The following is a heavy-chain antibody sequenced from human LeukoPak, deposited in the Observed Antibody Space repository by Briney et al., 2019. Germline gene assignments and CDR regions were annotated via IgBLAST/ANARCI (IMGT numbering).Heavy chain of an antibody. Sequence: GGSLSLSCETSGFSFSTYWMSWVRQAPGKGLEWVANIKQDGSGKYYVDSVKGRFTISRDNAKNSLYLQMNSLRAEDTAVYYCARDDRVITFGGVIVKVTYWGQGTLVTVSS. CDR2: IKQDGSGK. CDR3: ARDDRVITFGGVIVKVTY. D-gene: IGHD3-16*02. CDR1: GFSFSTYW. J-gene: IGHJ4*02. V-gene: IGHV3-7*01.